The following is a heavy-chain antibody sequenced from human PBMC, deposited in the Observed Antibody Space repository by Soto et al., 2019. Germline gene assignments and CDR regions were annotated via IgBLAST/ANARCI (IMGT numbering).Heavy chain of an antibody. CDR3: ATLLVAGTAGVFDY. CDR2: FDPEDGET. Sequence: ASVKVSSKVSGYTLTELSMHWVRQAPGKGLEWMGGFDPEDGETIYAQKFQGRVTMTEDTSTDAAYMELSSLRSEDTAVYYCATLLVAGTAGVFDYWGQGTLVTVSS. J-gene: IGHJ4*02. CDR1: GYTLTELS. V-gene: IGHV1-24*01. D-gene: IGHD6-19*01.